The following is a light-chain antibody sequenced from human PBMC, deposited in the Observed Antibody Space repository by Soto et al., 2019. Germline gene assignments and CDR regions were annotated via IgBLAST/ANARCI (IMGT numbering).Light chain of an antibody. V-gene: IGLV2-14*01. Sequence: QSALTQPASVSGSPGQSITISCTGTSSDVGGYDYVSWYQQHPGKAPKFMIYEVTNRPSGVSHRFSGSKSGNTASPTISGLQADDEADYYCSSYTSTSTYVFGTGTKLTVL. J-gene: IGLJ1*01. CDR1: SSDVGGYDY. CDR2: EVT. CDR3: SSYTSTSTYV.